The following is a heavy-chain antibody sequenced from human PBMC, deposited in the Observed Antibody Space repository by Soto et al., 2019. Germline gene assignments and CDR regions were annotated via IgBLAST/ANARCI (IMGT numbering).Heavy chain of an antibody. J-gene: IGHJ6*02. CDR3: ARGHGVAGYYYYGMDV. CDR1: GGSISSYY. CDR2: IYYSGST. Sequence: SETLSLTCTVSGGSISSYYWSWIRQPPGKGLEWIGYIYYSGSTNYNPSLKSRVTISVDTSKNQFSLKLSSVTAADTAVYYCARGHGVAGYYYYGMDVWGQGTTVTVSS. V-gene: IGHV4-59*01. D-gene: IGHD6-19*01.